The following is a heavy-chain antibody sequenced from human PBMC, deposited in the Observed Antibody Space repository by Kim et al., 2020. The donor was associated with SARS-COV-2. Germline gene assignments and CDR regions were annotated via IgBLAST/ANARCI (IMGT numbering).Heavy chain of an antibody. CDR1: GFTFSSYG. V-gene: IGHV3-30*18. J-gene: IGHJ4*02. CDR2: ISYDGSNK. CDR3: AKLLVTASAAAGDFDY. D-gene: IGHD6-13*01. Sequence: GGSLRLSCAASGFTFSSYGMHWVRQAPGKGLEWVAVISYDGSNKYYADSVKGRFTISRDNSKNTLYLQMNSLRAEDTAVYYCAKLLVTASAAAGDFDYWGQGTLVTVSS.